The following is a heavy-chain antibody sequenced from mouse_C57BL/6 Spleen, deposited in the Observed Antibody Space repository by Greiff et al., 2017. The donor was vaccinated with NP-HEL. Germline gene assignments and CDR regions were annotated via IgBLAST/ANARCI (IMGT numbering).Heavy chain of an antibody. V-gene: IGHV1-42*01. CDR1: GYSFTGYY. Sequence: EVQLQQSGPELVKPGASVKISCKASGYSFTGYYMNWVKQSPEKSLEWIGEINPSTGGTTYNQKFKAKATLTVDKSSSTAYMQLKSLTSEDSAVYYCARPYYGSSLYYFDYWGQGTTLTVSS. CDR3: ARPYYGSSLYYFDY. J-gene: IGHJ2*01. D-gene: IGHD1-1*01. CDR2: INPSTGGT.